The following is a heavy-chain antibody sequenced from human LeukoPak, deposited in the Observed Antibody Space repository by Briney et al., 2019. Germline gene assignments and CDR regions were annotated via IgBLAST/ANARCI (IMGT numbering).Heavy chain of an antibody. Sequence: GGSLRPSCAASGFFFSSHSMNWVRHSPGKGLEWVSFISSGGYIYYADSVKGRFTLSRDNAKTSLYLQMNSLRAEDTAVYYCARDQDYYGSGSYGPDQWGQGILVTVSS. V-gene: IGHV3-21*01. CDR3: ARDQDYYGSGSYGPDQ. CDR1: GFFFSSHS. CDR2: ISSGGYI. J-gene: IGHJ1*01. D-gene: IGHD3-10*01.